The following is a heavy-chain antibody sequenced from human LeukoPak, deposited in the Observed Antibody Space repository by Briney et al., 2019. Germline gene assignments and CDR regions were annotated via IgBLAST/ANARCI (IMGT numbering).Heavy chain of an antibody. J-gene: IGHJ4*02. Sequence: QAGGSLRLSCVASGFTFSSYEMNWVRQAPGKGLEWVSYISSGASTIYYADSVKGLFTISRDNAKNSLYLQMNSLRAEDTAVYYCARDPGYSSSWPNPFDYWGQGTLVTVSS. CDR1: GFTFSSYE. CDR3: ARDPGYSSSWPNPFDY. V-gene: IGHV3-48*03. D-gene: IGHD6-13*01. CDR2: ISSGASTI.